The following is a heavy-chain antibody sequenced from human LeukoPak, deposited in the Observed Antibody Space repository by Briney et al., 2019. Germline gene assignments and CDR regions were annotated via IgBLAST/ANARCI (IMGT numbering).Heavy chain of an antibody. CDR1: GYTFTSYA. V-gene: IGHV1-3*01. Sequence: GASVKVSCTASGYTFTSYAMHWVRQAPGQRLEWMGWINAGNGNTKYSQKFQGRVTITRDTPASTAYMELSSLRSEDTAVYYCARENGEVVAFDYWGQGTLVTVSS. CDR3: ARENGEVVAFDY. CDR2: INAGNGNT. D-gene: IGHD2-15*01. J-gene: IGHJ4*02.